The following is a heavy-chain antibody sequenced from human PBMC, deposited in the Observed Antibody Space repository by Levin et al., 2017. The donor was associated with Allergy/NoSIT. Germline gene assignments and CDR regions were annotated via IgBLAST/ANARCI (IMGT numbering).Heavy chain of an antibody. D-gene: IGHD3-9*01. J-gene: IGHJ5*02. CDR1: GYTFTGYY. V-gene: IGHV1-2*02. CDR3: ARVGAYYDILTGYSFDP. Sequence: GESLKISCKASGYTFTGYYMHWVRQAPGQGLEWMGWINPNRGGTNYAQKFQGRVTMTRDTSISTAYMELSRLRSDDTAVYYCARVGAYYDILTGYSFDPWGQGTLVTVSS. CDR2: INPNRGGT.